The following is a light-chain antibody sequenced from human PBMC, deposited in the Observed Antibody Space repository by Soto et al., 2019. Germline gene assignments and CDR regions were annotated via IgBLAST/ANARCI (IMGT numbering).Light chain of an antibody. CDR1: QSLTSSY. J-gene: IGKJ5*01. Sequence: EIVLTQSPGTLSLSPGERATLSCRASQSLTSSYLAWYQQKPGQAPRILIYGASTRATGVPARFSGSGSGTEFTLTISSLQSEDFAVYFCQTVDKWPLFGQGTRLEIK. CDR3: QTVDKWPL. CDR2: GAS. V-gene: IGKV3-20*01.